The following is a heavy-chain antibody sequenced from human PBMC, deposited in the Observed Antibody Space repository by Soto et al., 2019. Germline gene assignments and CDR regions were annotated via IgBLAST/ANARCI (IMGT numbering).Heavy chain of an antibody. CDR2: IYYSGST. D-gene: IGHD2-15*01. Sequence: SETLSLTCTVSGGSISSSSYYWGWIRQPPGKGLEWIGSIYYSGSTYYNPSLKSRVTISVDTSKNQFSLKLSSVTAADTAVYYCARNIVVVVAAYFDYWGQGTLVTVSS. J-gene: IGHJ4*02. CDR1: GGSISSSSYY. V-gene: IGHV4-39*01. CDR3: ARNIVVVVAAYFDY.